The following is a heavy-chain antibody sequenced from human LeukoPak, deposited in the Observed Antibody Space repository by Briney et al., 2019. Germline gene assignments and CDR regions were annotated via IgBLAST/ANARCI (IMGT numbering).Heavy chain of an antibody. Sequence: SGPTLVNPTQTLTLTCTFSGFSLSTSGMFVSWIRQSPGKALEWLVRVDWDDDKYYSTSLKTRLTISKDTSKNQVVLTMTNMDPVDTATYYCARMVGYGSSWPTVFGHWGQGALVTVSS. CDR3: ARMVGYGSSWPTVFGH. D-gene: IGHD6-13*01. J-gene: IGHJ4*02. CDR1: GFSLSTSGMF. V-gene: IGHV2-70*11. CDR2: VDWDDDK.